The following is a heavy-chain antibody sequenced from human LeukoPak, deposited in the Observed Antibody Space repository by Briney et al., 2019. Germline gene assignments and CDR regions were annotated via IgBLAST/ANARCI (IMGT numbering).Heavy chain of an antibody. Sequence: GGSLRLSCAASGFTFSSYSMNWVRQAPGKGLEWVSSISSSSSYIYYGDSVKGRFTISRDNAKNSLYLQMNSLRAEDTAVYYCARVGVLSSSWLLYWGQGTLVTVSS. V-gene: IGHV3-21*01. CDR1: GFTFSSYS. J-gene: IGHJ4*02. D-gene: IGHD6-13*01. CDR3: ARVGVLSSSWLLY. CDR2: ISSSSSYI.